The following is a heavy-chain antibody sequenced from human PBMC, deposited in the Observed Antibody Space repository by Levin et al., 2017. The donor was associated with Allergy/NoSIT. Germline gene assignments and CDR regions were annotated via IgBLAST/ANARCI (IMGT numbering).Heavy chain of an antibody. CDR1: GFTFSSYS. J-gene: IGHJ4*02. Sequence: LSLTCAASGFTFSSYSMNWVRQAPGKGLEWVSSISSSSSYIYYADSVKGRFTISRDNAKNSLYLQMNSLRAEDTAVYYCAREASSGWTDYFDYWGQGTLVTVSS. V-gene: IGHV3-21*01. CDR2: ISSSSSYI. D-gene: IGHD6-19*01. CDR3: AREASSGWTDYFDY.